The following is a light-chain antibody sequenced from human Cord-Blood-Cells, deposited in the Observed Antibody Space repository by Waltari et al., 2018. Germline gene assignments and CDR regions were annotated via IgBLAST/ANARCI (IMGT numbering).Light chain of an antibody. V-gene: IGKV3-11*01. J-gene: IGKJ4*01. CDR3: QQRSNWLT. Sequence: EIVLTQSPATLSLSPGERATLSCSASQSVSSYLAWYQQKPGQAPRLLIYDASIMATGIPARFSGSGSGTDFTLTISCLEPEDFAVYYCQQRSNWLTFGGGTKVEIK. CDR1: QSVSSY. CDR2: DAS.